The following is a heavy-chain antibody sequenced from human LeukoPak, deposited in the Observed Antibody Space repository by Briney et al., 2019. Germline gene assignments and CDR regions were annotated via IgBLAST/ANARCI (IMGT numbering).Heavy chain of an antibody. CDR1: RFTFSSYG. V-gene: IGHV3-30*18. D-gene: IGHD5-18*01. CDR2: ISYDGSNE. J-gene: IGHJ4*02. CDR3: AKGELGLWFDY. Sequence: GGSLRLSCAASRFTFSSYGMHWVRQAPGKGLEWVALISYDGSNEYYADSVKGRFTISRDNSKNTLYLQMNSLRAEDTAVYYCAKGELGLWFDYWGQGTLVTVSS.